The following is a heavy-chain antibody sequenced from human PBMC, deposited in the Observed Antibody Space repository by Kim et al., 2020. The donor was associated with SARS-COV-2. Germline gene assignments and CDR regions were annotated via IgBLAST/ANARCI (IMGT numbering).Heavy chain of an antibody. Sequence: SETLSLTCTVSGGSISSSSYYWGWIRQPPGKGLEWIGSIYYSGSTYYNPSLKSRVTISVDTSKNQFSLKLSSVTAADTAVYYCARLEQQIDAFDIWGQGTMVTVSS. CDR2: IYYSGST. CDR3: ARLEQQIDAFDI. J-gene: IGHJ3*02. V-gene: IGHV4-39*01. CDR1: GGSISSSSYY. D-gene: IGHD6-13*01.